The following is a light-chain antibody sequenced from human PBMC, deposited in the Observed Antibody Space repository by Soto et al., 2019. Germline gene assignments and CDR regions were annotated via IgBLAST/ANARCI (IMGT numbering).Light chain of an antibody. CDR3: QQYNSYSRT. V-gene: IGKV1-5*03. CDR1: PSISSW. Sequence: DIQMTQSPSTLSASVGDRVTITCRASPSISSWLAWYQQNLGKAPKLLIYKASSLESGVPSRFSGSGSGKEFTLTISRLQPDDCATYYFQQYNSYSRTFGKGTKVEIK. J-gene: IGKJ1*01. CDR2: KAS.